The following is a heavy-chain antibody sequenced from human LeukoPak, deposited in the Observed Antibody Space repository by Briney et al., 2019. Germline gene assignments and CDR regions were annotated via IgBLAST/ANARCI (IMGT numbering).Heavy chain of an antibody. CDR2: IIPILGIA. CDR1: GGTFSSYA. V-gene: IGHV1-69*04. CDR3: ARGWTDYYDSSGYYPWVY. J-gene: IGHJ4*02. Sequence: GASVKVSCKASGGTFSSYAISWVRQAPGQGLEWMGRIIPILGIANYAQKFQGRVTITADKSTSTAYMELSSLRSEDMAVYYCARGWTDYYDSSGYYPWVYWGQGTLVTVSS. D-gene: IGHD3-22*01.